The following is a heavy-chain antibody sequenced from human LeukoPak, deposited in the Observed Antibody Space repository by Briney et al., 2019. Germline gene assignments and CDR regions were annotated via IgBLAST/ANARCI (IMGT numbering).Heavy chain of an antibody. J-gene: IGHJ5*02. CDR1: GGTFSRYA. CDR3: ARVVTPRYCSTPSCYWKGWFDP. Sequence: ASVKVSCKASGGTFSRYAMSWVRQAPGQGLEWMGGIIPIFGTASFAQKFQGRVTITADESTGTAHMELSSLRSEDTAVYYCARVVTPRYCSTPSCYWKGWFDPWGQGTLVTVSS. V-gene: IGHV1-69*13. D-gene: IGHD2-2*01. CDR2: IIPIFGTA.